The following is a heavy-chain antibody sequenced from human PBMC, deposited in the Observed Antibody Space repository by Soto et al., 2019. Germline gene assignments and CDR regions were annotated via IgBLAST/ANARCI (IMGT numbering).Heavy chain of an antibody. CDR3: AKGLGVVAATRGAFDV. Sequence: GGSLRLSCTASGFTFRSYAMSWVRQAPGKGLEWVSTISGSGISTYYADSVKGRFTISRDNPKNTLFLQMSSLRAEDTAIYYFAKGLGVVAATRGAFDVWGQGTMVTVSS. V-gene: IGHV3-23*01. CDR1: GFTFRSYA. CDR2: ISGSGIST. D-gene: IGHD2-15*01. J-gene: IGHJ3*01.